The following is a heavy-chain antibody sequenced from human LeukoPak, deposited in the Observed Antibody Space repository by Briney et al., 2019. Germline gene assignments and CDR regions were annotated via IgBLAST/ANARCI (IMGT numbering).Heavy chain of an antibody. V-gene: IGHV1-18*01. Sequence: ASVKVSCKASGYTFISYGLSWVRQAPGQGLEWMGWISGYNGNTNYEQKLQGRVTMTTDTSTSTAYMELRSLRSDDTAVYYCARTGGGGSIAARLHYYYMDVWGKGTTVTVSS. CDR1: GYTFISYG. CDR2: ISGYNGNT. J-gene: IGHJ6*03. D-gene: IGHD6-6*01. CDR3: ARTGGGGSIAARLHYYYMDV.